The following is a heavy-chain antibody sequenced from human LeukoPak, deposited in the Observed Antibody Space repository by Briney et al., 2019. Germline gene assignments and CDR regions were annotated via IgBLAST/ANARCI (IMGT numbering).Heavy chain of an antibody. Sequence: PSETLSLTCTVSGGSISSYYWSWLRQPPGKGLEWIGYIYYSGSTNYNLSLKSRVTISVDTSKNQFSLKLSSVTAADTAVYYCARSDMVRGVIRIDYWGQGTLVTVSS. CDR1: GGSISSYY. D-gene: IGHD3-10*01. CDR2: IYYSGST. J-gene: IGHJ4*02. V-gene: IGHV4-59*01. CDR3: ARSDMVRGVIRIDY.